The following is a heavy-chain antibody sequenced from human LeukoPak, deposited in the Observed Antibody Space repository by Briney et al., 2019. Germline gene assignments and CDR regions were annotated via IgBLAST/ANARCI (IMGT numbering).Heavy chain of an antibody. D-gene: IGHD3-10*01. CDR1: GYSFTSSG. CDR2: ISAYNGNT. V-gene: IGHV1-18*01. Sequence: ASVKVSCKASGYSFTSSGISWVRQAPGQGLEWMGWISAYNGNTNCAQKLQGRVTMTTDTSTSTGYMELRSLRSDDTAVYYCARDYGAGSYGDYWGQGTLVTVSS. CDR3: ARDYGAGSYGDY. J-gene: IGHJ4*02.